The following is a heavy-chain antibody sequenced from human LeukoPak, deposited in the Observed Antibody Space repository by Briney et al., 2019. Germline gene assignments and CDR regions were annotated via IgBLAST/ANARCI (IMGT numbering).Heavy chain of an antibody. CDR2: IYSGGST. D-gene: IGHD2-15*01. CDR3: ARDLTPRDAFDI. CDR1: GFTVSSNY. J-gene: IGHJ3*02. Sequence: GGSLRLSCAASGFTVSSNYMSWVRQAPGKGLEWVSVIYSGGSTYYADSVKGRFTISRDNSKNTLYLQMNSLRAEDTAVYYCARDLTPRDAFDIWGQGTMVTVSS. V-gene: IGHV3-66*01.